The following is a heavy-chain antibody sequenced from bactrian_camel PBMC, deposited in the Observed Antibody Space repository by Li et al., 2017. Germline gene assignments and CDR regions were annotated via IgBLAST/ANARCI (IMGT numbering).Heavy chain of an antibody. J-gene: IGHJ6*01. Sequence: DVQLVESGGGSMQAGGSLRLSCAASGYTVGRNCIAWYRQAPRKERELASSIFTDGSSAYADSVEGRFTVSQDNAKNLMYLQMDSLKPEDTGMYYCVRDLMWAFGYWGQGTQVTVS. CDR1: GYTVGRNC. V-gene: IGHV3S19*01. D-gene: IGHD1*01. CDR3: VRDLMWAFGY. CDR2: IFTDGSS.